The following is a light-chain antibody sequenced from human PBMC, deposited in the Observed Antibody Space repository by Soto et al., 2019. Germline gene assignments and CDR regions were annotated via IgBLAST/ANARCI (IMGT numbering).Light chain of an antibody. CDR3: QQYNNCPPT. CDR2: GAS. J-gene: IGKJ2*01. Sequence: DILMTQSPATLSASLGDRVTLSCSASQSVSSSLAWYQQKPGQAPRLLIYGASTWDTGIPSRFSGSGSGTEFTLTISSLQSEDFSVYYCQQYNNCPPTFGQGTKLEIK. CDR1: QSVSSS. V-gene: IGKV3-15*01.